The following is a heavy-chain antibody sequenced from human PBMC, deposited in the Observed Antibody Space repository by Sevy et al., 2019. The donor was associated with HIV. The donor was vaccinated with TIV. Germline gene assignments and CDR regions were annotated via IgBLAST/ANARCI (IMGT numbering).Heavy chain of an antibody. CDR1: GFTFSSYA. J-gene: IGHJ6*02. V-gene: IGHV3-30-3*01. Sequence: GGSLRLSCAASGFTFSSYAMHWVRQAPGKGLEWVAVISYDGSNKYYADSVKGRFTISRDNSKNTLYLQMNSLRAEDTAVYYCARDPYTMVRGYGMDVWGQGTTVTVSS. D-gene: IGHD3-10*01. CDR2: ISYDGSNK. CDR3: ARDPYTMVRGYGMDV.